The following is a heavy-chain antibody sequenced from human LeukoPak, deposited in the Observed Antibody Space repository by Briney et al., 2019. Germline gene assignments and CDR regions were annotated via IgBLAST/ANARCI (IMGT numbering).Heavy chain of an antibody. CDR2: ISGSGGST. D-gene: IGHD3-3*01. Sequence: PGGSLRLSCAASGFTFSSFAMSWVRQAPGKGLEWVSAISGSGGSTYYADSVKGRFTISRDNSKNTLFLQMNSLRAEDTAVYYCAKDRRRFWSGYLDYWGRGTTVTVSS. CDR1: GFTFSSFA. J-gene: IGHJ4*03. V-gene: IGHV3-23*01. CDR3: AKDRRRFWSGYLDY.